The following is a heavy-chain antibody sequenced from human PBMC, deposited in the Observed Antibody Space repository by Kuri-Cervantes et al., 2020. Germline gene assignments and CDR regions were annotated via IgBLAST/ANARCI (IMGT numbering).Heavy chain of an antibody. CDR3: ARVGSIIGVNNWFDP. J-gene: IGHJ5*02. D-gene: IGHD3-22*01. CDR2: IYHSGST. CDR1: GGSISSDGYS. V-gene: IGHV4-30-2*01. Sequence: LRLSCAASGGSISSDGYSWSWIRQPPGKGLEWIGYIYHSGSTYYLPSLKSRVTMSVDRSKNQFSLNLSSVTAADTAVYYCARVGSIIGVNNWFDPWGQGTLVTVSS.